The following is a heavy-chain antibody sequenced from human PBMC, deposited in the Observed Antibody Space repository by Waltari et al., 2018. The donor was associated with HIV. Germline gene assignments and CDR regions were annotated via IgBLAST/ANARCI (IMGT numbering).Heavy chain of an antibody. J-gene: IGHJ4*02. CDR1: GSKLSSEV. V-gene: IGHV3-30*18. CDR2: IVYDGSET. CDR3: AKATGRRSGPYDS. D-gene: IGHD3-10*01. Sequence: QLVELGGGIDRPVRSPRQSVVASGSKLSSEVMHWVRQVPGKGPVWVAVIVYDGSETYYADSVRGRFTISRDNAKNTLSLHMDRLTLDDTALYYCAKATGRRSGPYDSWGQGTLVTVSS.